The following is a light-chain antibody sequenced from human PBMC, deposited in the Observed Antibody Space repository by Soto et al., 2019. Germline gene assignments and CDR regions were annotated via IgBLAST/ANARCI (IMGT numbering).Light chain of an antibody. J-gene: IGKJ2*01. CDR2: GAS. CDR3: QQYSSSPTYT. CDR1: QSVSSSY. V-gene: IGKV3-20*01. Sequence: EIVLTQSPGTLSLSPGERATLSCRASQSVSSSYLAWYQQKPGQAPRLLIYGASSRATGIPHRFSGSGSGTDFTLPISRREPEDFAVYYCQQYSSSPTYTFGQGTKLEIK.